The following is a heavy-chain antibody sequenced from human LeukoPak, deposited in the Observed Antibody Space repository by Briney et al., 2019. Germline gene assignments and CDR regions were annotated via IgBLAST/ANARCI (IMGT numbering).Heavy chain of an antibody. J-gene: IGHJ2*01. CDR3: ARFVVVTAASPYWYFDL. CDR1: GFSFSSYW. D-gene: IGHD2-2*01. V-gene: IGHV3-7*04. CDR2: IKQDGSEK. Sequence: GGSLRLSCAASGFSFSSYWMSWVRQAQGKGLEWVANIKQDGSEKYYVDSVKGRFIISRGNAKNSLYLQMNSLRAEDTAVYYCARFVVVTAASPYWYFDLWGRGTLVTVSS.